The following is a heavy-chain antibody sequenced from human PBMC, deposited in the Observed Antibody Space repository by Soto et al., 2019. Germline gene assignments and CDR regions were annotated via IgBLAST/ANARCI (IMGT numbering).Heavy chain of an antibody. CDR3: AKDESYSSGWYFDY. Sequence: LSLTCAASGFTFSSYAMSWVRQAPGKGLEWVSAISGSGGSTYYADSVKGRFTISRDNSKNTLYLQMNSLRAEDTAVYYCAKDESYSSGWYFDYWGQGTLVTVSS. CDR1: GFTFSSYA. J-gene: IGHJ4*02. D-gene: IGHD6-19*01. V-gene: IGHV3-23*01. CDR2: ISGSGGST.